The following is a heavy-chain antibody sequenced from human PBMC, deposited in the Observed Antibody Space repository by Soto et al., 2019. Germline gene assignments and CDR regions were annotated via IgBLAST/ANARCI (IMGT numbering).Heavy chain of an antibody. V-gene: IGHV4-59*01. J-gene: IGHJ6*02. CDR2: TSYTGNT. CDR1: GGSITSYH. D-gene: IGHD2-2*03. Sequence: SETLSLTCFVSGGSITSYHWSWIRQFPGKGLEWIAYTSYTGNTNYNPSLQSRVTISMDTSKNQLSLKLTSMTAADTAVYYCARVENGYCSSTSCSDHYYYYYGMDVWGQGTTVTVSS. CDR3: ARVENGYCSSTSCSDHYYYYYGMDV.